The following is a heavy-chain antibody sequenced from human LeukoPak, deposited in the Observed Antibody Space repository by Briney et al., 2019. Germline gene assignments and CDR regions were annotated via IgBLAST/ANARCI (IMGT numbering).Heavy chain of an antibody. D-gene: IGHD3-10*01. CDR3: ARVLWFGGPYGMDV. CDR2: IYTSGST. J-gene: IGHJ6*02. Sequence: PSQTLSLTCTASGGSISSGSYYWSWMRQPAGKGLEWIGRIYTSGSTNYNPSLKSRVTISVDTSKNQFSLKLSSVTAADTAVYYCARVLWFGGPYGMDVWGQGTTVTVSS. CDR1: GGSISSGSYY. V-gene: IGHV4-61*02.